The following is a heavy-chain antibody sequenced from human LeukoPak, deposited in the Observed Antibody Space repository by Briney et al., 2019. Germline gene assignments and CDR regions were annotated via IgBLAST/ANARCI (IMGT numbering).Heavy chain of an antibody. Sequence: GGSLRLSCAASGFTFSSDWMHWVRQAPGKGLEWVSGITGSGDTTFYADSVKGRFTISRDNSKNTLYLQMHSLRAEDTAVYYCVRDYSTIPAAANPLFDYWGQGALVTVSS. CDR1: GFTFSSDW. CDR2: ITGSGDTT. J-gene: IGHJ4*02. CDR3: VRDYSTIPAAANPLFDY. D-gene: IGHD6-13*01. V-gene: IGHV3-23*01.